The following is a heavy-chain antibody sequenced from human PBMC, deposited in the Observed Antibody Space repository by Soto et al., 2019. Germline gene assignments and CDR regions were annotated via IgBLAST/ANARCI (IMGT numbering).Heavy chain of an antibody. CDR1: GGSIRSSSYY. CDR2: IYYSGNT. Sequence: SETLSLTCTASGGSIRSSSYYWAWIRQPPGKGLEWIGTIYYSGNTYYNPSLKSRVTISVDTSKNQFPVKLSSVTAADTAVYFCASTGHIVVVTADRAFDYWGQGTLVTVSS. D-gene: IGHD2-21*02. J-gene: IGHJ4*02. V-gene: IGHV4-39*01. CDR3: ASTGHIVVVTADRAFDY.